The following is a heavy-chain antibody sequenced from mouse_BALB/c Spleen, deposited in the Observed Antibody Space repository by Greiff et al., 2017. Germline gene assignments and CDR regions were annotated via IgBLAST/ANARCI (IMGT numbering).Heavy chain of an antibody. CDR2: ISSGGSYT. Sequence: EVMLVESGGDLVKPGGSLKLSCAASGFTFSSYGMSWVRQTPDKRLEWVATISSGGSYTYYPDSVKGRFTISRDNAKNTLYLQMSSLKSEDTAMYYCARQEITTATGYFDVWGAGTTVTVSS. CDR3: ARQEITTATGYFDV. V-gene: IGHV5-6*01. CDR1: GFTFSSYG. J-gene: IGHJ1*01. D-gene: IGHD1-2*01.